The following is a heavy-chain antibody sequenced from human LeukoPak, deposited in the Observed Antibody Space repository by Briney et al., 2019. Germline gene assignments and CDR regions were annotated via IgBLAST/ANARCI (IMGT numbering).Heavy chain of an antibody. CDR1: GYTFTSYG. V-gene: IGHV1-18*01. J-gene: IGHJ4*02. CDR2: ISAYNGNT. CDR3: ARVAYDILTGNDY. D-gene: IGHD3-9*01. Sequence: ASVKVSCKASGYTFTSYGISWVRQAPGQGLEWMGWISAYNGNTNYAQKLQGRVTMTRDTSISTAYMELSRLRSDDTAVYYCARVAYDILTGNDYWGQGTLVTVSS.